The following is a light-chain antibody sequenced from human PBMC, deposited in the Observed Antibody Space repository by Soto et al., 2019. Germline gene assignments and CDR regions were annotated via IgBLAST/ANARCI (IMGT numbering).Light chain of an antibody. J-gene: IGKJ5*01. Sequence: DIQMTQSPSSLSASVGDRVTITCRASQSISSYLNWYRQKPGKAPKLLIYAASSLQSGVPSRFSGSGSGTDFTLTISSLQPEDFAAYYCQQSYSTPSITFGQGTRLEI. CDR2: AAS. V-gene: IGKV1-39*01. CDR3: QQSYSTPSIT. CDR1: QSISSY.